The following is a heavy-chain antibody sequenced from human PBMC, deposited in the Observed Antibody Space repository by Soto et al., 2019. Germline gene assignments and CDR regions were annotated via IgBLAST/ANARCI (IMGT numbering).Heavy chain of an antibody. Sequence: SETLSLTCTASGGSITSSYWSWIRRAPGKGLEWIAYIYDTGISGYTPSTSYNPSLKSRVTMSVDTSKSQFSLKLTSVTAADTAVYYCARGEDAFFYYGLDVWGQGITVTVSS. V-gene: IGHV4-59*01. CDR1: GGSITSSY. CDR2: IYDTGISGYTPST. CDR3: ARGEDAFFYYGLDV. J-gene: IGHJ6*02.